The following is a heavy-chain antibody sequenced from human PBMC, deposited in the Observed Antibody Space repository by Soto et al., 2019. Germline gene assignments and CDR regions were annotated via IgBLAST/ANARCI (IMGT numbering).Heavy chain of an antibody. D-gene: IGHD4-17*01. CDR3: ARGVGGTAYGDHNYFDY. Sequence: PSETLSLTCTVSGGSIISYYWSWIRQPPGKGLEWIGYIYYSGSTNYNPSLKSRVTISVDTSKNQFSLKLSSVTAADTAVYYCARGVGGTAYGDHNYFDYWGQGTLVTVSS. J-gene: IGHJ4*02. V-gene: IGHV4-59*01. CDR1: GGSIISYY. CDR2: IYYSGST.